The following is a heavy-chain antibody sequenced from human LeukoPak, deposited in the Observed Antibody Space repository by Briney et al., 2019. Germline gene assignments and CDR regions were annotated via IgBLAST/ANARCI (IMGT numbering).Heavy chain of an antibody. Sequence: SETLSLTCTVSGGPISSYYWSWIRQPPGKGLEWIGYIYYSGSTNYNPSLKSRVTISVDTSKNQFSLKLSSVTAADTAVYYCARLAHELERRRWFDPWGQGTLVTVSS. J-gene: IGHJ5*02. D-gene: IGHD1-1*01. V-gene: IGHV4-59*08. CDR3: ARLAHELERRRWFDP. CDR2: IYYSGST. CDR1: GGPISSYY.